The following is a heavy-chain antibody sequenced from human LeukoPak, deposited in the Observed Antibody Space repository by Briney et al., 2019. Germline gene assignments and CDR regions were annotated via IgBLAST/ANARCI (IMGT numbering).Heavy chain of an antibody. CDR1: GGSISSGGSY. CDR3: ASDLGYCSGGSCWSI. Sequence: SETLSLTCTVSGGSISSGGSYWSWIRQHPGKGLEWIGYSCYNGGTYYNPSLKSRLTISAETSKNQYSLKLSCVTAADTAVYYCASDLGYCSGGSCWSIGGQGTMVTVS. V-gene: IGHV4-31*03. J-gene: IGHJ3*02. D-gene: IGHD2-15*01. CDR2: SCYNGGT.